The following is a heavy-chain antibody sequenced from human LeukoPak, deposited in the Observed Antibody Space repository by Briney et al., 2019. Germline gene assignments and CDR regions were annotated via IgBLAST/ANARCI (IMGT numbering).Heavy chain of an antibody. J-gene: IGHJ4*02. D-gene: IGHD3-22*01. CDR3: ARRRYYDSSGYLPLGPLDY. Sequence: PSETLSLTCTVSGGSISSYYWSWIRQPPGKGLEWIGYIYYSGSTNYNPSLKSRVTISVDTSKNQFSLKLSSVTAADTAVYYCARRRYYDSSGYLPLGPLDYWGQGTLVTVSS. CDR2: IYYSGST. CDR1: GGSISSYY. V-gene: IGHV4-59*12.